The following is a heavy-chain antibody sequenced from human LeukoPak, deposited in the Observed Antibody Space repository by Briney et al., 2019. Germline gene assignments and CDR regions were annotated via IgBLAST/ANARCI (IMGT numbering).Heavy chain of an antibody. CDR3: ARGEAGYLDY. Sequence: PGGSLRLSCAVSGFTLSSHGMHWVRQAPGKGLEWVSLIWYHGGNENYADSVKGRFTISRDISKNTLYLEMNSLRAEDTAVYYCARGEAGYLDYWGQGTLVTVSS. CDR2: IWYHGGNE. D-gene: IGHD6-13*01. J-gene: IGHJ4*02. CDR1: GFTLSSHG. V-gene: IGHV3-33*01.